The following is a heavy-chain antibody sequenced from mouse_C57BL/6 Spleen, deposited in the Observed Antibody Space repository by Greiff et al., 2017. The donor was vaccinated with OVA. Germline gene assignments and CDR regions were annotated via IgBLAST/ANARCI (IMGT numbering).Heavy chain of an antibody. V-gene: IGHV1-50*01. Sequence: QVQLKQPGAELVKPGASVKLSCKASGYTFTSYWMQWVKQRPGQGLEWIGEIDPSDSYTNYNQKFKGKATLTVDTSSSTAYMQLSSLTSEDSAVYYCASYGSSYYYAMDYWGQGTSVTVSS. CDR3: ASYGSSYYYAMDY. D-gene: IGHD1-1*01. CDR2: IDPSDSYT. CDR1: GYTFTSYW. J-gene: IGHJ4*01.